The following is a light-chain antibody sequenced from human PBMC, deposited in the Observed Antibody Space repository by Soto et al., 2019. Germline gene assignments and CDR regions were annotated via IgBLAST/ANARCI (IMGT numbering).Light chain of an antibody. J-gene: IGKJ1*01. Sequence: EIVFTQSPGTLSLSPGERGTLSCRASQSVSSSYLAWYQQTPGQAPRLLIYGASSRATGIPDRFSGGGSGTDFTITISRLEPEDSAVYYCQQYGSSRTFGQGTKVDIK. V-gene: IGKV3-20*01. CDR3: QQYGSSRT. CDR2: GAS. CDR1: QSVSSSY.